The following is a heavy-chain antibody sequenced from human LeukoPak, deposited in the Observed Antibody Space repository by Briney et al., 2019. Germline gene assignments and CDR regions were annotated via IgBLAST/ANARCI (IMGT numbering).Heavy chain of an antibody. CDR3: AREQKPRYCSSTSCYAAFDI. V-gene: IGHV3-33*01. D-gene: IGHD2-2*01. Sequence: GGSLRLSCAASGFTFSSYGMHWVRQAPGKGLEWVAVIWYDGTNKYYADSVKGRFTISRDNSKNTLYLQRNSLRAEDTAVYYCAREQKPRYCSSTSCYAAFDIWGQGTMVTVSS. CDR1: GFTFSSYG. J-gene: IGHJ3*02. CDR2: IWYDGTNK.